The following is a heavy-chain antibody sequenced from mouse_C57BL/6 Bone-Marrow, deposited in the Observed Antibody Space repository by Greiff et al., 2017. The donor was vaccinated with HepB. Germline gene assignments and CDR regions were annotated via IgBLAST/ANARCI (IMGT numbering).Heavy chain of an antibody. J-gene: IGHJ1*03. D-gene: IGHD1-1*01. CDR3: AKKTSVGYFDV. CDR1: GYTFTDHT. Sequence: VQLQQSDAELVKPGASVKISCKVSGYTFTDHTIHWMKQRPEQGLEWIGYIYPRDGSSRYNEKFMGKATLTEDKSSSTAYMQLNCLTSEDSAVFFSAKKTSVGYFDVWGTGTTITVSS. CDR2: IYPRDGSS. V-gene: IGHV1-78*01.